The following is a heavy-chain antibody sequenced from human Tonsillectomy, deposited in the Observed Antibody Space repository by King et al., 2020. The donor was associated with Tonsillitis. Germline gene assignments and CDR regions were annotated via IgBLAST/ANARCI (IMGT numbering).Heavy chain of an antibody. Sequence: VQLVESGGGLVQPGGSLRLSCAASGFTFSSYWMSWVRQAPGKGLEWVANIKQDGSEKYYVDSVKGRFTISRDNAKNSLYLQMNSLRAEDTAVYYCARDRPPRGTQGRYYYMDVWGKGTTVTVSS. J-gene: IGHJ6*03. CDR2: IKQDGSEK. CDR3: ARDRPPRGTQGRYYYMDV. CDR1: GFTFSSYW. D-gene: IGHD1-1*01. V-gene: IGHV3-7*03.